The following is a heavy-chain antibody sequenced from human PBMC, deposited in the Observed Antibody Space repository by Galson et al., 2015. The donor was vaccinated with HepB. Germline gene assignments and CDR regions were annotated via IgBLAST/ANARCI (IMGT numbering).Heavy chain of an antibody. CDR2: ISSSSTYI. CDR3: ARVPADY. J-gene: IGHJ4*02. Sequence: SLRLSCAASGFTFSTYSMSWVRQAPGKGLEWVSSISSSSTYIYYAESVKGRFTISRDNAKNSLYLQMNSLRAEDTAVYYCARVPADYWGQGTLVTVSS. V-gene: IGHV3-21*01. CDR1: GFTFSTYS.